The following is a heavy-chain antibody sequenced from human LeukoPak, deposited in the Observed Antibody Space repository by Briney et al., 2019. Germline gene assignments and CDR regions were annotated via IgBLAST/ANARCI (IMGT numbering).Heavy chain of an antibody. CDR2: IYYSGST. D-gene: IGHD2-15*01. V-gene: IGHV4-59*12. J-gene: IGHJ4*02. CDR1: GGSFSRYY. CDR3: ARASGRQETNQGLFDY. Sequence: PSETLSLTCTLSGGSFSRYYWSWIRQPPGKGLEWIGYIYYSGSTNYNPSLKSRVTISVDTSKNQFSLKLSSVTAADTAVYYCARASGRQETNQGLFDYWGQGTLVTVSS.